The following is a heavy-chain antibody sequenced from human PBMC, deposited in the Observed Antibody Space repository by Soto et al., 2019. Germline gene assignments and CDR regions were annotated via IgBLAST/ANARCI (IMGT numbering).Heavy chain of an antibody. V-gene: IGHV3-23*01. Sequence: EVQLLESGGGLVQPGGSLRLSCAASGFTFSSYAMSWVRQAPGKGLEWVSAISGSGGSTYYEDSVKGRFTISRDNSKNTLYLQMNSLRAEDTAVYYCAKDSYYDSSGYPSSFDYWGQGTLVTVSS. D-gene: IGHD3-22*01. CDR2: ISGSGGST. CDR1: GFTFSSYA. CDR3: AKDSYYDSSGYPSSFDY. J-gene: IGHJ4*02.